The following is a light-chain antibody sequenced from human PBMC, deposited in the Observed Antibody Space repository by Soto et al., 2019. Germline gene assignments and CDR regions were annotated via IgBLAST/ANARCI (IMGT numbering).Light chain of an antibody. Sequence: DIQMTQSPSTLSGSVGDRVTITCRASQTISSWLAWYQQKQGKAPKLLIYKASTLKSGVPSRFSGSGSGTEFTLTISSLPPDDFATYYCQHYNSYSEAFGQGTKVELK. CDR1: QTISSW. J-gene: IGKJ1*01. CDR3: QHYNSYSEA. V-gene: IGKV1-5*03. CDR2: KAS.